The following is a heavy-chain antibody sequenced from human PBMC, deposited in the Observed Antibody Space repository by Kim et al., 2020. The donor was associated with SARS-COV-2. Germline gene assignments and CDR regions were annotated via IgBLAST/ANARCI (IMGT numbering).Heavy chain of an antibody. V-gene: IGHV3-33*05. CDR1: GFTFSSYG. J-gene: IGHJ5*02. D-gene: IGHD2-15*01. CDR2: ISYDGSNK. Sequence: GGSLRLSCAASGFTFSSYGMHWVRQAPGKGLEWVAVISYDGSNKYYADSVKGRFTISRDNSKNTLYLQMNSLRAEDTAVYYCARDSILVVVAATPGWFDPWGQGTLVTVSS. CDR3: ARDSILVVVAATPGWFDP.